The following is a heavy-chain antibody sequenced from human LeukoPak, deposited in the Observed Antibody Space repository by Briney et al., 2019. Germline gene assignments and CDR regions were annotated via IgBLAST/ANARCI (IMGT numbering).Heavy chain of an antibody. CDR1: GYTFTSYD. Sequence: EASVKVSCKASGYTFTSYDINWVRQATGQGLEWMGWMNPNSGNTGYAQKFQGRVTITRNTSISTAYMELSSLRSEDTAVYYCARGSLSRYNWNYKGVGNWFDPWGQGTLVTVSS. V-gene: IGHV1-8*03. J-gene: IGHJ5*02. D-gene: IGHD1-7*01. CDR2: MNPNSGNT. CDR3: ARGSLSRYNWNYKGVGNWFDP.